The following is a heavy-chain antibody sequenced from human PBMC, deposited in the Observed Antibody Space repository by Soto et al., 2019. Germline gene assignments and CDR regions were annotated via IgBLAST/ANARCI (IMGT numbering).Heavy chain of an antibody. D-gene: IGHD2-8*01. V-gene: IGHV1-18*04. CDR3: ARDKASIYCTNGVCLNYYYYGMDV. CDR1: GYTFTTYG. CDR2: ISPYNGTT. Sequence: ASVKVFCKASGYTFTTYGISWVRQAPGQGLEWMGWISPYNGTTKYAEKFQGEMTMTTDTATSTAYMELSRLRSDDTAVYYCARDKASIYCTNGVCLNYYYYGMDVWGQGTTVTVSS. J-gene: IGHJ6*02.